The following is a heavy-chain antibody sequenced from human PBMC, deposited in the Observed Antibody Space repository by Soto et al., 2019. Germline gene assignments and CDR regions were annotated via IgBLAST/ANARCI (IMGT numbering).Heavy chain of an antibody. CDR2: ISSSSSTI. V-gene: IGHV3-48*01. Sequence: EVQLVESGGDLVQPGGSLRLSCAASGFTFSAYSMNWVRQAPGKGLEWVSFISSSSSTIYYADSVKGRFTISRDNAKNSLYLQMNSLRAEDTAVYYCARDMRYYYGSGTYSAQPGSFDFWGQGNLVTVSS. CDR3: ARDMRYYYGSGTYSAQPGSFDF. J-gene: IGHJ4*02. D-gene: IGHD3-10*01. CDR1: GFTFSAYS.